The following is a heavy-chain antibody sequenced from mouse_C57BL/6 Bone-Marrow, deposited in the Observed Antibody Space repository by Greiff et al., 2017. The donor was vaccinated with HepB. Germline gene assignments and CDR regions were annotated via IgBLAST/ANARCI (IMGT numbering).Heavy chain of an antibody. V-gene: IGHV1-7*01. CDR2: INPSSGYT. CDR3: ARPDLSYGLYAMDY. D-gene: IGHD1-1*02. J-gene: IGHJ4*01. CDR1: GYTFTSYW. Sequence: QVHVKQSGAELAKPGASVKLSCKASGYTFTSYWMHWVKQRPGQGLEWIGYINPSSGYTKYNQKFKDKATLTADKSSSTAYMQLSSLTYEDSAVYYCARPDLSYGLYAMDYWGQGTSVTVSS.